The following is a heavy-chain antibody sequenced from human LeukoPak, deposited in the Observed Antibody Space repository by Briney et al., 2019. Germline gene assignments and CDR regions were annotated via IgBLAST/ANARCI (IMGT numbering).Heavy chain of an antibody. J-gene: IGHJ4*02. D-gene: IGHD4-23*01. CDR2: ISSSSSYI. CDR3: ARVLNSVPNDY. CDR1: GFTFSSYS. Sequence: WGSLRLSCAASGFTFSSYSMNWVRQAPGKGLEWVSSISSSSSYIYYADSVKGRFTISRDNAKNSLYLQMNSLRAEDTAVYYCARVLNSVPNDYWGQGTLVTVSS. V-gene: IGHV3-21*01.